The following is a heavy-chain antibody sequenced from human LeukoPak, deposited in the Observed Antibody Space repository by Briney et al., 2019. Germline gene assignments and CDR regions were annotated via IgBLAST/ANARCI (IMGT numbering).Heavy chain of an antibody. J-gene: IGHJ3*02. CDR3: ARLGLGGAFDI. D-gene: IGHD2-15*01. V-gene: IGHV6-1*01. Sequence: SQTLSLTCAISGDSVASNSAVWNWIRQSPSRGLEWLGRTYYRSKWYNDYAVSVKSRITIKPDTSKNQFSLQLNSATPEDTAVYYCARLGLGGAFDIWGQGTMVTVSS. CDR2: TYYRSKWYN. CDR1: GDSVASNSAV.